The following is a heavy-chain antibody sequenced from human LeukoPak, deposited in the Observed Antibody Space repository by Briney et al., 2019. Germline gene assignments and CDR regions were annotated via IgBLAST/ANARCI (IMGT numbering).Heavy chain of an antibody. V-gene: IGHV3-23*01. J-gene: IGHJ2*01. D-gene: IGHD6-19*01. Sequence: PGGSLRLSCAASGFTFSNYIMSWVRQAPGMGLEWVSRISGSGGSTDYADSVKGRFTISRDNSKNALYLQMNSLRAEDTALYYCAKTSGYSSGWFYWYFDLWGRGTLVTVSS. CDR2: ISGSGGST. CDR3: AKTSGYSSGWFYWYFDL. CDR1: GFTFSNYI.